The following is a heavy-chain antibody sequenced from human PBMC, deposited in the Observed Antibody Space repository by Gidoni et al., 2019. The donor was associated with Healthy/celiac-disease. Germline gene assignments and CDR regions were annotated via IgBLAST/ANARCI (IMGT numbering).Heavy chain of an antibody. V-gene: IGHV3-30*04. CDR1: GFTFRSYA. J-gene: IGHJ6*02. D-gene: IGHD2-2*01. CDR3: ARDRGVVVPAAMRAPTWYYGMDV. CDR2: ISYDGRNK. Sequence: QVQLVASGCGVVQPGRSLRLSCAASGFTFRSYAIRWVRPAPGKGLEWVAVISYDGRNKYYADSVKGRFTITRDNSKNTLYLQMNSLRAEDTAVYYCARDRGVVVPAAMRAPTWYYGMDVWGQGTTVTVSS.